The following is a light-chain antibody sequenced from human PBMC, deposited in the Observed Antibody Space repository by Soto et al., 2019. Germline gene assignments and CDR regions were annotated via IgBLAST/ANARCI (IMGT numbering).Light chain of an antibody. Sequence: QSALTQPPSASGSPGQSVTISCTGTXSDVGGYNYVSWYQQHPGKAPKLMIYEVSKRPSGVPDRFSGSKSGNTASLTVSGLQAEDEADYYCSSYAGSAYVFGTGTKLTVL. CDR1: XSDVGGYNY. V-gene: IGLV2-8*01. CDR2: EVS. CDR3: SSYAGSAYV. J-gene: IGLJ1*01.